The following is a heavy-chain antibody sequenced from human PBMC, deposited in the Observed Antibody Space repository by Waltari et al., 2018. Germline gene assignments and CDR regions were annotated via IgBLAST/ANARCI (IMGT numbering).Heavy chain of an antibody. V-gene: IGHV6-1*01. CDR1: GDSVSSNSAA. CDR2: TYYRSKWYN. J-gene: IGHJ3*02. Sequence: QVQLQQSGPGLVKPSQTLSLTCAISGDSVSSNSAAWNWIRQSPSRGLEWLGRTYYRSKWYNDYAVSVKSRITINPDTSKNQFSLQLNSVTPEDTAVYYCARDEYCSSTSCYGADAFDIWGQGTMVTVSS. D-gene: IGHD2-2*01. CDR3: ARDEYCSSTSCYGADAFDI.